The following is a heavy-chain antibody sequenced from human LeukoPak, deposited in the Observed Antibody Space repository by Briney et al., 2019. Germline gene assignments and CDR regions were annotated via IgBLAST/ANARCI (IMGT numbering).Heavy chain of an antibody. CDR1: GGSISSGGYY. D-gene: IGHD2-15*01. CDR2: IYYSGST. J-gene: IGHJ6*03. CDR3: ARRKGCSGGSCYPRRYYYYYMDV. V-gene: IGHV4-31*03. Sequence: SQTLSLTCTVSGGSISSGGYYWSWIRQHPGKGLERIGYIYYSGSTYYNPSLKSRVTISVDTSKNQFSLKLSSVTAADTAVYYCARRKGCSGGSCYPRRYYYYYMDVWGKGTTVTVSS.